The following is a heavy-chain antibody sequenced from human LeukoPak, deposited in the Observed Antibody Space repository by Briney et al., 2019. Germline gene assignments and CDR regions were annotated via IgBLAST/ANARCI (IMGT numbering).Heavy chain of an antibody. J-gene: IGHJ4*02. D-gene: IGHD4-17*01. V-gene: IGHV3-74*01. Sequence: PGGSLRLSCAASGFTFSSYSMNWVRQAPGKGLVWVSRITEDASNTTYADSVKGRFTISRDNAKNTLYLQMNSLRAEDTAVYYCARDLAYGVDYWGQGTLVTVSS. CDR3: ARDLAYGVDY. CDR2: ITEDASNT. CDR1: GFTFSSYS.